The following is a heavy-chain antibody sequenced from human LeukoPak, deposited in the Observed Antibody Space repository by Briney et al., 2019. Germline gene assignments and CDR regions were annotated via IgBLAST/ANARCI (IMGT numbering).Heavy chain of an antibody. CDR2: ISSSSSYI. Sequence: GGSLRLSCAASGFTFSSYSMNWVRQAPGKGLEWVSSISSSSSYIYYADSVKGRFTISRDNAKNSLHLQMNSLRAEDTAVYYCARDSPYGDYLPYYFDYWGQGTLVTVSS. V-gene: IGHV3-21*01. D-gene: IGHD4-17*01. CDR3: ARDSPYGDYLPYYFDY. J-gene: IGHJ4*02. CDR1: GFTFSSYS.